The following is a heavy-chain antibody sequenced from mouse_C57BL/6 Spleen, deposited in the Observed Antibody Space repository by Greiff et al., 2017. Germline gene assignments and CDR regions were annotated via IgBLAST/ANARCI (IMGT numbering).Heavy chain of an antibody. D-gene: IGHD2-1*01. CDR1: GYTFTSYW. CDR2: IDPSDSYT. V-gene: IGHV1-69*01. J-gene: IGHJ4*01. Sequence: QVQLQQPGAELVMPGASVKLSCKASGYTFTSYWMPWVKQRPGQGLEWIGGIDPSDSYTNYNQNFKGESTLAVDKSSSTAFMQLSSLTSEDSAVYYCARRGEDLLEMYYWGQGTSVTVSS. CDR3: ARRGEDLLEMYY.